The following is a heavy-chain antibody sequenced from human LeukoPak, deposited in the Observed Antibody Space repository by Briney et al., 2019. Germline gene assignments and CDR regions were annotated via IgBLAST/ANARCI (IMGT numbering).Heavy chain of an antibody. V-gene: IGHV4-59*01. D-gene: IGHD2-8*01. CDR1: GGSISSYY. CDR3: ARENGGYLDY. Sequence: SETLSLTCTVSGGSISSYYWSWIRQPPGKGLEWIGYIYYSGSTNYNPSLKSRVTISVDTSKNQFSLKLSSVTAADTAVYYCARENGGYLDYWGQGTLVTVSS. CDR2: IYYSGST. J-gene: IGHJ4*02.